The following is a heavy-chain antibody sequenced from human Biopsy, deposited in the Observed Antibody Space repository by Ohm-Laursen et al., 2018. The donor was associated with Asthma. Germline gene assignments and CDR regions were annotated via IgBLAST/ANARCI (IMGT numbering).Heavy chain of an antibody. CDR3: ARKAGSCISRTCYSLDF. J-gene: IGHJ4*02. D-gene: IGHD2-2*01. Sequence: VKISCKSLGGTFNTYVIGWVRQAPGQGLEWMGGINSVFGTTTYPQKFQDRVTITADDSTSTVYMELSSLRSEDTAAYYCARKAGSCISRTCYSLDFWGQRTLVTVSS. V-gene: IGHV1-69*13. CDR2: INSVFGTT. CDR1: GGTFNTYV.